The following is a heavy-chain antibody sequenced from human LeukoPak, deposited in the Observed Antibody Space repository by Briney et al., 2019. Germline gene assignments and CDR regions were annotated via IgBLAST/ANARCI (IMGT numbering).Heavy chain of an antibody. J-gene: IGHJ5*02. D-gene: IGHD5-12*01. V-gene: IGHV3-53*01. CDR2: IYSGGTT. Sequence: GGSLRLSCAASGFSVSSKYTSWVRQAPGKGLEWVSVIYSGGTTYYADSVKGRFTISRDSSKNTLYLQMNSLRVEDTAVYYCARVDYSNWFDPWGQGTLVTVSS. CDR1: GFSVSSKY. CDR3: ARVDYSNWFDP.